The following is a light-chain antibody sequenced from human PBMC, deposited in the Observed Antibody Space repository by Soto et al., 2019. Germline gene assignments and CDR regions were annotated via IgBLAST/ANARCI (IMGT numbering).Light chain of an antibody. CDR2: EVS. J-gene: IGLJ3*02. V-gene: IGLV2-14*01. CDR3: SSYTTSSTQV. Sequence: QSALTQPASVSGSPGQSITISCTGTSSEIGTYNYVSWYQQHPGKVPKLMIYEVSNRPSGVSNRFSGSKSGNTASLAISGLQAEDEADYYCSSYTTSSTQVFGGGTKLTVL. CDR1: SSEIGTYNY.